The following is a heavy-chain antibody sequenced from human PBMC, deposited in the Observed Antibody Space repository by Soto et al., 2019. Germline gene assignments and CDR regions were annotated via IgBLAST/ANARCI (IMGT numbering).Heavy chain of an antibody. D-gene: IGHD3-22*01. CDR2: IIPSFGTA. Sequence: QVQLVQSGAEVKKPGSSVKVSCKASGGTFSSYAISWVRQAPGQGLEWMGGIIPSFGTANYAQKFQGRVTITPDESTSEAYRELSSRRCVDPAVYCCARAASSGYWAYFDYWGQGTLVTVSS. J-gene: IGHJ4*02. CDR1: GGTFSSYA. CDR3: ARAASSGYWAYFDY. V-gene: IGHV1-69*05.